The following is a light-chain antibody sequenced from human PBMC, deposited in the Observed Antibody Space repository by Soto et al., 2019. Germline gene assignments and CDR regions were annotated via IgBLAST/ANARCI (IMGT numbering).Light chain of an antibody. CDR1: QSITDN. CDR3: QQRSAWPRT. V-gene: IGKV3-11*01. CDR2: DAS. Sequence: EIVLTQSPDTLSLSPGERATLSCRASQSITDNLAWYQQKPGQAPRLLIYDASNRAAGIPARFSGTGSGTDFTLTITTPEPEDFAVYYCQQRSAWPRTFGQGTKVELK. J-gene: IGKJ1*01.